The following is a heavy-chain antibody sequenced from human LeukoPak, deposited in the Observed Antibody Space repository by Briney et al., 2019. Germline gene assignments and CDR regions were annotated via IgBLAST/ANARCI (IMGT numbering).Heavy chain of an antibody. Sequence: LTCXXXGGSISXYXXSWIRQPPGXGLECIGYVYXPGSTNYNPSLKSRVTISIDKSKKQLSLRLNSVTAADTAVYYCARNFD. J-gene: IGHJ2*01. CDR2: VYXPGST. V-gene: IGHV4-59*01. CDR1: GGSISXYX. CDR3: ARNFD.